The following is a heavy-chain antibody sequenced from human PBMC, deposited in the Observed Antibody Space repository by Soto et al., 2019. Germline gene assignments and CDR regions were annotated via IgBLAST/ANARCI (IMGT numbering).Heavy chain of an antibody. Sequence: SETLSLTCTVTGYSISTYYWNWIRQPPGKGLEWIGCIFDSGSTVYNPSLKSRVTISVDTSKNQFSLKLSSVTAADTAVYYCARRPCGGGHCPPGHNWFASWGKGTLVTVSS. CDR2: IFDSGST. V-gene: IGHV4-59*08. J-gene: IGHJ5*01. D-gene: IGHD2-21*01. CDR3: ARRPCGGGHCPPGHNWFAS. CDR1: GYSISTYY.